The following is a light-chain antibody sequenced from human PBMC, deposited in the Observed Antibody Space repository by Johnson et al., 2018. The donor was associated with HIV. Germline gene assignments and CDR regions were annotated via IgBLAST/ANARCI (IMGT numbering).Light chain of an antibody. Sequence: QSVLTQPPSVSAAPGQKVTISCSGSSSNIGNNYVSWYQQLPETAPNLLIYITNYRPSRFPDRFSGSNFATSAPLSLPALQTGDEADYYYGTCDSRLNTEVFGTGTRVTVL. V-gene: IGLV1-51*02. J-gene: IGLJ1*01. CDR1: SSNIGNNY. CDR2: ITN. CDR3: GTCDSRLNTEV.